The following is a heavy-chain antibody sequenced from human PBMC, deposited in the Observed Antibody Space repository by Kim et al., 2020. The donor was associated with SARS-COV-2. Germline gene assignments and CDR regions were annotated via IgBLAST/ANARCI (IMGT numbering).Heavy chain of an antibody. J-gene: IGHJ5*02. Sequence: YTPPRRGRGTISVDTSKTQFSLKRSSVTAADTAVYYCARHIVVVSGWFDPWGQGTLVTVSS. CDR3: ARHIVVVSGWFDP. V-gene: IGHV4-59*08. D-gene: IGHD2-21*01.